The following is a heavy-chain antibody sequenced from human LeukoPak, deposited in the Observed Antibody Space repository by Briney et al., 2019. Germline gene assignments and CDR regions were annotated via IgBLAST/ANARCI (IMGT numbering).Heavy chain of an antibody. Sequence: RASVTVSFKASGYTFTSYGISWVRQAPGQGLEWMGWISAYNGNTNYAQKLQGRVTITADESTSTAYMELSSLRSEDTAVYYCARVGIAAAGTSHWGQGTLVTVSS. CDR2: ISAYNGNT. J-gene: IGHJ4*02. V-gene: IGHV1-18*01. D-gene: IGHD6-13*01. CDR1: GYTFTSYG. CDR3: ARVGIAAAGTSH.